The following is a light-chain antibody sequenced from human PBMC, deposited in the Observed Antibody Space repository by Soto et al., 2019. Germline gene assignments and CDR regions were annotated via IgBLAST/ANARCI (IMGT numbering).Light chain of an antibody. V-gene: IGLV2-8*01. Sequence: QSALTQPPSASGSPGQSVTISCTGTSSDVGRYNYISWYQQRPGKAPKLIIYEVSKRPSGVPDRLAGFKYGNTASLTVSGLQADDEAHYYCSSSAGNSRYVFATGSKVTV. CDR2: EVS. CDR3: SSSAGNSRYV. J-gene: IGLJ1*01. CDR1: SSDVGRYNY.